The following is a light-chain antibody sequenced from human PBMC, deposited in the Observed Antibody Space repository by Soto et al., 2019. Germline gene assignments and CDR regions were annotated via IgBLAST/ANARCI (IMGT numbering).Light chain of an antibody. CDR1: QSVSSH. CDR2: DAS. Sequence: EIVLTQSPATLSLSTGEKATVSCRASQSVSSHLAWYQQKRGQAPRLLIYDASSRASGIPARFSGSGSVTDFTLTISSLEPEDFAVYSCQQGGNWPLTFGQGTRLEIK. V-gene: IGKV3-11*01. CDR3: QQGGNWPLT. J-gene: IGKJ5*01.